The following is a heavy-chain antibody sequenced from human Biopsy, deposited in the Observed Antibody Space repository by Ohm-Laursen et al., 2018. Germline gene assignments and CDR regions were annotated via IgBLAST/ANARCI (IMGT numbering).Heavy chain of an antibody. CDR2: SHSGGAT. CDR1: GFIFSTYT. J-gene: IGHJ4*02. Sequence: SLRLSCAASGFIFSTYTMNWVRQAPGKGLEWVSLSHSGGATYYADSVKGRFTISRDNSNNKLFLQMNSLREEDTATYYCARGRGALAPIDDWGQGTLVTVSS. D-gene: IGHD1-26*01. CDR3: ARGRGALAPIDD. V-gene: IGHV3-66*01.